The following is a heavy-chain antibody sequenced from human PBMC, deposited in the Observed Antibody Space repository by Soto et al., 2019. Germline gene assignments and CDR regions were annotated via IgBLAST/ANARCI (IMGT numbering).Heavy chain of an antibody. J-gene: IGHJ4*02. V-gene: IGHV4-39*01. Sequence: SETLSLTCTVSGGSISSSSYYWGWIRQPPGKGLEWIGSIYYSGSTYYNPSLKSRVTISVDTSKNQFSLKLSSVTAADTAVYYCASTMVRGFVDWGQGTLVTVSS. CDR1: GGSISSSSYY. CDR2: IYYSGST. D-gene: IGHD3-10*01. CDR3: ASTMVRGFVD.